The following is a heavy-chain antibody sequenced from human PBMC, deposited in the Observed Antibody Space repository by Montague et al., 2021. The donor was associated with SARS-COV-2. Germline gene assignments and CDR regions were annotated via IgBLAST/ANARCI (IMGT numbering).Heavy chain of an antibody. Sequence: SETLSLTCTVSGDSIMPADCWSWVRQPPGQGLEWIGEIYQRVSTNYNPSLKSRVSMSVDKFKNQVSLELYSVTAGGTALYYCVRAGGIHNRPPVWGQGALVIVSS. V-gene: IGHV4-4*02. J-gene: IGHJ4*02. CDR1: GDSIMPADC. CDR2: IYQRVST. CDR3: VRAGGIHNRPPV. D-gene: IGHD4-23*01.